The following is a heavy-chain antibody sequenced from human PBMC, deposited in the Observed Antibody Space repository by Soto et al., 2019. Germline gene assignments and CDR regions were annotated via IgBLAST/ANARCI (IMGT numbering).Heavy chain of an antibody. CDR2: INHSGST. Sequence: SETLSLTCAVYGGSFRGYYWSWIRQPPGKGLEWIGEINHSGSTNYNPSLKSRVTISVDTSKNQFSLKLSSVTAADTAVYYCARLYCTNGVCTEDAFDIWGQGTMVTVSS. V-gene: IGHV4-34*01. D-gene: IGHD2-8*01. J-gene: IGHJ3*02. CDR1: GGSFRGYY. CDR3: ARLYCTNGVCTEDAFDI.